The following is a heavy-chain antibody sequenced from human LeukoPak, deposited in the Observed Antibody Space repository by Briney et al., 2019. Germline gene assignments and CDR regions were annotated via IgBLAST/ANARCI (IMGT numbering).Heavy chain of an antibody. CDR1: GGSLSSSSYY. CDR2: IYYSGST. CDR3: ARLFAGAAAD. D-gene: IGHD3-16*01. J-gene: IGHJ4*02. V-gene: IGHV4-39*01. Sequence: SETLSLTCTVSGGSLSSSSYYWGWLRQPPGKGLEWIGSIYYSGSTYYNPSLKSRVTISVDTSKNQFSLKLSSVTAADTAVYYCARLFAGAAADWGQGTLVTVSS.